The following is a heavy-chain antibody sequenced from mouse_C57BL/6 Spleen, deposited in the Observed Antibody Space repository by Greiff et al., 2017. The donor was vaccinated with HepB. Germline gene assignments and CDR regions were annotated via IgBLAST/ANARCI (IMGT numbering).Heavy chain of an antibody. CDR3: AKGPSTTAFDY. Sequence: QVQLKQPGAELVMPGASVKLSCKASGYTFTSYWMHWVKQRPGQGLEWIGEIDPSDSYTNYNQKFKGKSTLTVDKSSSTAYMQLSSLTSEDSAVYYCAKGPSTTAFDYWGQGTTLTVSS. D-gene: IGHD1-2*01. V-gene: IGHV1-69*01. CDR1: GYTFTSYW. J-gene: IGHJ2*01. CDR2: IDPSDSYT.